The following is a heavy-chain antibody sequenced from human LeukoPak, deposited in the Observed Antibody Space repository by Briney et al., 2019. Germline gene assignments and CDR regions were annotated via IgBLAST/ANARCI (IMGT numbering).Heavy chain of an antibody. D-gene: IGHD2-8*01. V-gene: IGHV1-46*01. CDR3: ASSRYCTNGVCYRPFDYYYYYMDV. J-gene: IGHJ6*03. Sequence: GASVKVSCKASGYTFTSYDINWVRQATGQGLEWMGIINPSGGSTSYAQKFQGRVTMTRDMSTSTVYMELSSLRSEDTAVYYCASSRYCTNGVCYRPFDYYYYYMDVWGKGTTVTVSS. CDR2: INPSGGST. CDR1: GYTFTSYD.